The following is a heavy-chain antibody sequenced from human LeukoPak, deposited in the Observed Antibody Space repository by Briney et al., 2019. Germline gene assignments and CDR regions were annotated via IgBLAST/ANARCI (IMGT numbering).Heavy chain of an antibody. CDR2: IYTSGNT. CDR1: GGSISSYY. CDR3: ARGRGVWSGYSSDAFDI. D-gene: IGHD3-3*01. V-gene: IGHV4-4*07. J-gene: IGHJ3*02. Sequence: SETLSLTCTVSGGSISSYYWSWIRQPAGKRLEWIGRIYTSGNTNYNPSLKSRVTMSVDSSKNQFSLKLSSVTAADTAVYFCARGRGVWSGYSSDAFDIWGQGTMVTVSS.